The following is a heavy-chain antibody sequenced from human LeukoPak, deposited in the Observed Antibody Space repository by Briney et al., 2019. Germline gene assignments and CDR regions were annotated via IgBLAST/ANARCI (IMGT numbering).Heavy chain of an antibody. J-gene: IGHJ4*02. CDR1: GFTFSIYA. V-gene: IGHV3-23*02. CDR3: ATQAVGSRYYYDSSGYYYFDY. Sequence: PGGSRRLSCAPSGFTFSIYAMSCVRQAPGKMLEWVSAISGRGGSTYYGDSVKGRFTISRDNSKHTLYLQMNSLRAEDTAVYYCATQAVGSRYYYDSSGYYYFDYWGQGTLVTVSS. CDR2: ISGRGGST. D-gene: IGHD3-22*01.